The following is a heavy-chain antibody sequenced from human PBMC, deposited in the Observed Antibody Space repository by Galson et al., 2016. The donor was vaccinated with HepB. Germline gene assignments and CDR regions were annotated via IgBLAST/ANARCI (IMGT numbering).Heavy chain of an antibody. D-gene: IGHD6-19*01. CDR2: ISYDGSKQ. CDR1: GFPFGSDA. CDR3: GRDPHSSGWSGVMGYIDY. Sequence: SLRLSCAASGFPFGSDAFHWVRKAPGKGLEWVAMISYDGSKQFYAASVKGRFTISRDNSKNTLFLEMNSLTAADTAVYFCGRDPHSSGWSGVMGYIDYWGQGTLVTVSS. V-gene: IGHV3-30-3*01. J-gene: IGHJ4*02.